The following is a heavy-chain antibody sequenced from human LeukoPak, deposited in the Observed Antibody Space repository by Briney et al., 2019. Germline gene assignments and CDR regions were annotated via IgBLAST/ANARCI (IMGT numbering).Heavy chain of an antibody. V-gene: IGHV3-72*01. CDR1: GFTFSDHY. D-gene: IGHD4/OR15-4a*01. Sequence: GGSLRLSCAASGFTFSDHYIDWVRQAPGKGLEWVGRARNRGNGYTTQYAASVKRRFTFSRDDSENTVYLQMNSLKTEDTAVYFCARIMRVDYGTYYFDYWGQGTLVTVSS. CDR2: ARNRGNGYTT. CDR3: ARIMRVDYGTYYFDY. J-gene: IGHJ4*02.